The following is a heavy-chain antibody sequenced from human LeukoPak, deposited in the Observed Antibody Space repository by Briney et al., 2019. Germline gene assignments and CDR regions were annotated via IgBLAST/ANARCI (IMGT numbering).Heavy chain of an antibody. Sequence: GGSLRLSCAASGFTFSDYYMSRIRQAPGKGLEWVSSISSSSSYIYYADSVKGRFTISRDNAKNSLYLQMNSLRAEDTAVYYCARDGVLRYFENGMDVWGQGTTVTVSS. D-gene: IGHD3-9*01. CDR3: ARDGVLRYFENGMDV. CDR1: GFTFSDYY. V-gene: IGHV3-11*01. J-gene: IGHJ6*02. CDR2: ISSSSSYI.